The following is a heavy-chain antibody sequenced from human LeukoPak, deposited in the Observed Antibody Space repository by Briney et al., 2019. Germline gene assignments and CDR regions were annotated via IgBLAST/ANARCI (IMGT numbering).Heavy chain of an antibody. CDR3: ARGRTRIPPFDP. Sequence: ASVKVSCKASGYTFTGYYMHWVRQAPGQGLEWMGWINPNSGGTNYAQKFQGRVTMTRDTSISTAYMELSRLRSEDTAVYYCARGRTRIPPFDPWGQGTLVTVSS. J-gene: IGHJ5*02. CDR1: GYTFTGYY. V-gene: IGHV1-2*02. CDR2: INPNSGGT.